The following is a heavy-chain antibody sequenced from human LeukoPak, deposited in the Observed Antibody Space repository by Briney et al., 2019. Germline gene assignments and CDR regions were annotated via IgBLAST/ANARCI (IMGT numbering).Heavy chain of an antibody. D-gene: IGHD1-20*01. CDR1: GGSISSSNW. Sequence: SGTLSLTCAVSGGSISSSNWWSWVRQPPGKGLEWIGEIYHSGSTNYNPSLKSRVTMSVDTSKNQFSLKLSSVTAADTAVYYCARGGITGTTGGYYYYYMDVWGKGTTATISS. CDR3: ARGGITGTTGGYYYYYMDV. V-gene: IGHV4-4*02. CDR2: IYHSGST. J-gene: IGHJ6*03.